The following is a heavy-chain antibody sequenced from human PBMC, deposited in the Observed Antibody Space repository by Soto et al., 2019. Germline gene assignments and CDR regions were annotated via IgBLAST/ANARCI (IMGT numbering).Heavy chain of an antibody. CDR2: IYYSGST. J-gene: IGHJ6*03. D-gene: IGHD4-17*01. CDR3: AGYGDYDYYYYYYMDV. Sequence: QLQLQESGPGLVKPSETLSLTCTVSGGSISSSSYYWGWIRQPPGKGLEWIGRIYYSGSTYYNPSLKSRVAISVDTSKNQFSLKLSSVTAADTAVYYCAGYGDYDYYYYYYMDVWGKGTTVTVSS. V-gene: IGHV4-39*01. CDR1: GGSISSSSYY.